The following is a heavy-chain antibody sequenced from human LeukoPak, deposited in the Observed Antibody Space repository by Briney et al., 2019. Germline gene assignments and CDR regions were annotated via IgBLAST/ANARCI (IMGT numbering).Heavy chain of an antibody. CDR2: ISGSGGST. J-gene: IGHJ6*03. Sequence: GGSLRLSCAASGFTFSSYGMSWVRQAPGKGLEWVSEISGSGGSTYYADSVKGRFTISRDNSKNTLYLQMNSLRAEDTAVYYCASTTRGGTYYYYMDVWGKGTTVTISS. CDR1: GFTFSSYG. CDR3: ASTTRGGTYYYYMDV. V-gene: IGHV3-23*01. D-gene: IGHD1-1*01.